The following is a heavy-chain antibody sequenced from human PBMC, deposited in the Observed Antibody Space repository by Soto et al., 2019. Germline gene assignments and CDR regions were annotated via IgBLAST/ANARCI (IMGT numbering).Heavy chain of an antibody. CDR1: GFSLSTSGVG. CDR3: AHSEYNYGYWDDFDY. CDR2: IYWNDDK. J-gene: IGHJ4*02. D-gene: IGHD5-18*01. Sequence: QITLKQSGPTLVKPTQTLTLTCTLSGFSLSTSGVGVGWIRLPPGEDLEWLALIYWNDDKRYSPSLENRLTITKDTSKNQGVLTMTNMDPVDTATYYGAHSEYNYGYWDDFDYWGQGTLVTVSS. V-gene: IGHV2-5*01.